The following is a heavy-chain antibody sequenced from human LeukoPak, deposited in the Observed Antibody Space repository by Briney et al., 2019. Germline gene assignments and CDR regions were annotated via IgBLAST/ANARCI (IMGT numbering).Heavy chain of an antibody. D-gene: IGHD6-13*01. CDR1: GFTFSSYS. CDR2: ISGSGGST. J-gene: IGHJ4*02. V-gene: IGHV3-23*01. Sequence: GGSLRLSCAASGFTFSSYSMNWVRQAPGKGLEWVSAISGSGGSTYYADSVKGRFTISRDNSKNTLYLQMNSLRAEDTAVYYCARSSSWYYYFDYWGLGTLVTVSS. CDR3: ARSSSWYYYFDY.